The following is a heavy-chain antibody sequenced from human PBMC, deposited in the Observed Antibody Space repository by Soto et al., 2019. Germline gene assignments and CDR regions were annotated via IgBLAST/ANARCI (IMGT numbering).Heavy chain of an antibody. Sequence: QVQLVQSGAEVKKPGASVKVSCKASGYTFTSYYMHWVRQAPGQGLEWMGIINPSGGSTSYAQKFQGRVTMTRDTATSTVYMELSSLRSEDTAVYYCARARRGYSSAGWFDTWGQGTLVTVSS. CDR2: INPSGGST. CDR3: ARARRGYSSAGWFDT. D-gene: IGHD5-18*01. V-gene: IGHV1-46*01. CDR1: GYTFTSYY. J-gene: IGHJ5*02.